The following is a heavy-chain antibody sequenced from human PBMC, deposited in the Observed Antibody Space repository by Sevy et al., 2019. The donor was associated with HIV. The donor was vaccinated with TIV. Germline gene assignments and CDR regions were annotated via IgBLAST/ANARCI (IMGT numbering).Heavy chain of an antibody. D-gene: IGHD1-26*01. CDR2: ISWNGRSL. CDR3: ARDAGTGGSYMGYYFGMDV. CDR1: GFIFDDYG. Sequence: GGSLRLSCAASGFIFDDYGMHWVREIPGKGLEWVSGISWNGRSLGYADAVKGRFTISRDNAKKSLSLQMNSLRSEDTALYYCARDAGTGGSYMGYYFGMDVWGQGTTVTVSS. V-gene: IGHV3-9*01. J-gene: IGHJ6*02.